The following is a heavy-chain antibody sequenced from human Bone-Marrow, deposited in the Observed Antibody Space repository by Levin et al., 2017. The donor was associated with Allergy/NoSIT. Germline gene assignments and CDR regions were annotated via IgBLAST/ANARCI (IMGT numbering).Heavy chain of an antibody. CDR2: IYYSRST. V-gene: IGHV4-39*01. CDR1: SGSISSHNYN. Sequence: SETLSLTCIVSSGSISSHNYNWGWIRQPPGKGLEWIGTIYYSRSTYYNPSLTSRVTISVDTSKNQFSLESTSLTAADTAVYYCATGPSAFDYWGQGTLVTVSS. J-gene: IGHJ4*02. CDR3: ATGPSAFDY.